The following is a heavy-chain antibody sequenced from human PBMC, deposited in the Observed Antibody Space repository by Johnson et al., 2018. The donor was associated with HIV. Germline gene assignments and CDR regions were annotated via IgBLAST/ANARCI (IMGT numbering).Heavy chain of an antibody. D-gene: IGHD1-26*01. J-gene: IGHJ3*01. Sequence: VQLVESGGGLVQPGGSLRLSCGASGFTFNDYWMSWAHQAPGKGLERVASIKYDGSDQYYVVAVKGRLIISRDNVNNSVYLQMNSLRGEDTAVYYCARELNSGNYDPWFERWESGAFDVWGQGTLVTVSS. V-gene: IGHV3-7*05. CDR3: ARELNSGNYDPWFERWESGAFDV. CDR1: GFTFNDYW. CDR2: IKYDGSDQ.